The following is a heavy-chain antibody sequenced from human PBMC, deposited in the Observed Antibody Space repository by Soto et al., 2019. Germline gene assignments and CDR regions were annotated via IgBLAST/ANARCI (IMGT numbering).Heavy chain of an antibody. V-gene: IGHV2-5*02. CDR1: GFSLSTSGVG. CDR3: AHTTFTLPLWGPRRTLNWFDP. D-gene: IGHD7-27*01. CDR2: IYWDDDK. J-gene: IGHJ5*02. Sequence: QITLKESGPTLVKPTQPLTLTCTFSGFSLSTSGVGVGWIRQPPGKALEWLALIYWDDDKRYSPYLNSRLTINKDTSKNQVVLTMANMDLVDTATYYSAHTTFTLPLWGPRRTLNWFDPWGQGTLVTVSS.